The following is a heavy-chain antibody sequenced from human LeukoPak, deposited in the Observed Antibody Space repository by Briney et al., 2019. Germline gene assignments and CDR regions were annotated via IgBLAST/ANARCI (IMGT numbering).Heavy chain of an antibody. V-gene: IGHV3-15*01. Sequence: GGSLRLSCAASKFTFSNAWMSWVRQAPGKGLEWVGRIYSKTDGGTIDYAAPVKDRFTISRDDSKNTLYLQMNSLKTEDTAVYYCATDWAPTRTSGRPFDYWGQGTLVTVSS. J-gene: IGHJ4*02. CDR1: KFTFSNAW. D-gene: IGHD3-10*01. CDR2: IYSKTDGGTI. CDR3: ATDWAPTRTSGRPFDY.